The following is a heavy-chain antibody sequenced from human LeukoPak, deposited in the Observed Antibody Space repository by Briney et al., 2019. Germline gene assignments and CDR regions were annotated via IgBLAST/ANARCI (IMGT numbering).Heavy chain of an antibody. J-gene: IGHJ4*02. Sequence: GGSLRLSCAASGFTVSSNYMSWVRQAPGKGLEWVSVIYSGGSTYYADSVKGRFIISRDNSKNTLYLQMDSLRAEDTAVYYCARDFPAFDWGQGTLVTVSS. CDR3: ARDFPAFD. CDR1: GFTVSSNY. D-gene: IGHD2/OR15-2a*01. CDR2: IYSGGST. V-gene: IGHV3-53*01.